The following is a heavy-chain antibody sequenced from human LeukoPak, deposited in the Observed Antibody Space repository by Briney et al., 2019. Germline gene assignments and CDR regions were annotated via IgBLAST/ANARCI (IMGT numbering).Heavy chain of an antibody. CDR1: GGSVINTNW. Sequence: PSETLSPTCGVSGGSVINTNWWTWVRQPPGKGLEWIGEVHLDGRTNYNPSLESRLTMSVDVSENQVSLKLTSVTAADTAVYYCAREGDFYRPLDYSGQGTLVTVSS. D-gene: IGHD3-3*01. CDR2: VHLDGRT. J-gene: IGHJ4*02. V-gene: IGHV4-4*02. CDR3: AREGDFYRPLDY.